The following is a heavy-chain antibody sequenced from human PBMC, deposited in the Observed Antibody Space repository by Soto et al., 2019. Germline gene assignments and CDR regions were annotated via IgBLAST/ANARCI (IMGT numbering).Heavy chain of an antibody. D-gene: IGHD3-3*01. J-gene: IGHJ5*02. Sequence: SETLSLTCTVSGGSISSSSYYWGWIRQPPGKGLEWIGYIYYSGSTYYNPSLKSRVTISVDTSKNQFSLKLSSVTAADTAVYYCARGIGYYDFWSGYNWFDPWGQGTLVTVSS. CDR1: GGSISSSSYY. V-gene: IGHV4-30-4*08. CDR2: IYYSGST. CDR3: ARGIGYYDFWSGYNWFDP.